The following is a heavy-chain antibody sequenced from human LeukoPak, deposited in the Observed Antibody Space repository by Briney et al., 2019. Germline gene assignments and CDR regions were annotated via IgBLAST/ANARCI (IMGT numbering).Heavy chain of an antibody. CDR2: ISSSSSHI. CDR1: GFTFSSYS. CDR3: ARDLSSTDHYYYIDV. V-gene: IGHV3-21*01. Sequence: GGSLRLSCAASGFTFSSYSMNWVRHAPGKGLEWVSSISSSSSHIHYADSVKGRFTISRDNAKNSLYLQMNSLRAEDTAVYYCARDLSSTDHYYYIDVWGKGTTVTVSS. D-gene: IGHD6-13*01. J-gene: IGHJ6*03.